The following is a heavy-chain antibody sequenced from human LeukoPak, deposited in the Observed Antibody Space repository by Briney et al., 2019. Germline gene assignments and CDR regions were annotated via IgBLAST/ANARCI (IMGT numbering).Heavy chain of an antibody. CDR1: GESFRAYY. CDR2: TNHSGNA. J-gene: IGHJ4*02. V-gene: IGHV4-34*01. CDR3: AGWHCNSISCERGFDY. Sequence: SETLSLTCAVYGESFRAYYWSWIRQPPGKGLEWIGETNHSGNASYNPSLKSRVTMSVDTSKSQFSLKLTSVTAADTAVYYCAGWHCNSISCERGFDYWGQGTLVTVSS. D-gene: IGHD2-2*01.